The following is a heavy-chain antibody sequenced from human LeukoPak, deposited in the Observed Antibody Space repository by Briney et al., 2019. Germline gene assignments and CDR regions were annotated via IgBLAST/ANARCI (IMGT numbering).Heavy chain of an antibody. CDR1: GGTFSSYA. CDR2: IIPILGIA. V-gene: IGHV1-69*04. D-gene: IGHD3-22*01. Sequence: SVKVSCKASGGTFSSYAISWVRQAPGQGLEWMGRIIPILGIANYAQKFQGRVTITADKSTSTAYMELSSLRSEDTAVYYCARERGGYLDAFDIWGQGTMVTVSS. J-gene: IGHJ3*02. CDR3: ARERGGYLDAFDI.